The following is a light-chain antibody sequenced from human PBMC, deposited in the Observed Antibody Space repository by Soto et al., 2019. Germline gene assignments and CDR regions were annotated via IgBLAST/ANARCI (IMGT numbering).Light chain of an antibody. V-gene: IGLV2-14*01. CDR3: SSYTSSSPHYV. CDR2: DVS. J-gene: IGLJ1*01. Sequence: QPVLTQPASVSGSPGQSITISCTGTSSDVGGYNYVSWYQQHPGKAPKLMIYDVSNRPSGVSNRFSGSKSGNTASLTISGLQAEDEADYYCSSYTSSSPHYVFGTGTKLTFL. CDR1: SSDVGGYNY.